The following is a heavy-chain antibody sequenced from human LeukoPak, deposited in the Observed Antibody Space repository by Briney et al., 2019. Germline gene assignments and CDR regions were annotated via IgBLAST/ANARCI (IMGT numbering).Heavy chain of an antibody. J-gene: IGHJ4*02. Sequence: GGSLRLSCAASGFTFDDYAMHWVRQAPGKGLEWVSGISWNSGSIGYADSVRGRFTISRDNAKNSLYLQMNSLRAEDTALYYCAKDSSWGQGTLVTVSS. V-gene: IGHV3-9*01. CDR2: ISWNSGSI. D-gene: IGHD6-19*01. CDR3: AKDSS. CDR1: GFTFDDYA.